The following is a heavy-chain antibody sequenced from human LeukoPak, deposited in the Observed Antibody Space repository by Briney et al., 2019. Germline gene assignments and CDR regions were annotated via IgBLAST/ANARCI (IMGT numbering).Heavy chain of an antibody. CDR1: GFTFSTYS. D-gene: IGHD6-13*01. CDR3: VGAWHSSSWHKFDY. V-gene: IGHV3-30-3*01. Sequence: PGGSLRLSCAASGFTFSTYSMHWVRQAPGKGLEWVAVISYDGSEKYYADSVKGRFTISRDSSKNTLYLQMNSLRVEDTAVYYCVGAWHSSSWHKFDYWGQGTLVTVSS. CDR2: ISYDGSEK. J-gene: IGHJ4*02.